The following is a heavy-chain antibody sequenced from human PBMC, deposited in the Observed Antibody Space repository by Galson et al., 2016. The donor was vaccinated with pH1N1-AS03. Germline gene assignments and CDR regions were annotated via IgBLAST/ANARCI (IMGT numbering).Heavy chain of an antibody. J-gene: IGHJ5*02. CDR2: IGGVDRSE. V-gene: IGHV3-23*01. Sequence: SLRLSCAAPGFDFSIYAMHWVRQAPGKGLEWVSGIGGVDRSEWYAESRRGRFTVSRDNSKSTLYLQMNSMRGDDTAVYYCARGSGSPHWFDPWGQGTQVTVSS. CDR1: GFDFSIYA. D-gene: IGHD3-3*01. CDR3: ARGSGSPHWFDP.